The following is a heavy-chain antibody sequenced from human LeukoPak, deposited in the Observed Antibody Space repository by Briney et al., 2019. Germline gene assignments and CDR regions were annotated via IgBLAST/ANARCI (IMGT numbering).Heavy chain of an antibody. Sequence: GGSLRLSCAASGFTFSNYWMHWVRQVPGKGLVCVSRINIDGTSTSYADSVKGRFTISRDNAKNALYLQMNSLRAEDTALYYCAKLSYYFHYWGQGTLVTVSS. CDR2: INIDGTST. V-gene: IGHV3-74*01. CDR3: AKLSYYFHY. CDR1: GFTFSNYW. D-gene: IGHD2-15*01. J-gene: IGHJ4*02.